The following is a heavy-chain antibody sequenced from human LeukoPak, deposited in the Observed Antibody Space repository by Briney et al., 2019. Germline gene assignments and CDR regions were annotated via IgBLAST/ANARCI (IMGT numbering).Heavy chain of an antibody. CDR1: GGTFSSFS. D-gene: IGHD6-19*01. CDR3: ARGVGSGWTDYYYYYYMDV. Sequence: SVNVSRKASGGTFSSFSISWVRQAPGQGLEWMGGIIPIFGTANYAQKFQGRVTITADESTSTAYMELNSLRSEDTAVYYCARGVGSGWTDYYYYYYMDVWGKGTTVTVSS. J-gene: IGHJ6*03. CDR2: IIPIFGTA. V-gene: IGHV1-69*13.